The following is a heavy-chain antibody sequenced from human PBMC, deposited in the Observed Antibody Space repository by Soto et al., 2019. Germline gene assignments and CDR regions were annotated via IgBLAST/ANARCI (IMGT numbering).Heavy chain of an antibody. Sequence: PGGSLRLSCAASGFTFNNYGMSWVRQAPGKGLEWIGAITGAGGSTYNADSVKGRFTISRDNSKKTAYLQLDSLRVEDTAVYYCAKGHSDSFGNYDYFGMDVWGQGTTVTVSS. CDR2: ITGAGGST. CDR3: AKGHSDSFGNYDYFGMDV. CDR1: GFTFNNYG. J-gene: IGHJ6*02. V-gene: IGHV3-23*01. D-gene: IGHD4-4*01.